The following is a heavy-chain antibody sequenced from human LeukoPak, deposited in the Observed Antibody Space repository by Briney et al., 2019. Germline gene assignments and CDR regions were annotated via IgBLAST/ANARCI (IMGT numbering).Heavy chain of an antibody. Sequence: GGSLRLSCAASGFSFRSNAMHWVRQAPGKGLEWLAIIWYDGSEKYSADSVEGRFTISRDNSKNTLYLEMNSLRSDDTAVYYCARGGLSARPDYWGQGTLVTVSS. CDR3: ARGGLSARPDY. CDR2: IWYDGSEK. CDR1: GFSFRSNA. D-gene: IGHD6-6*01. V-gene: IGHV3-33*01. J-gene: IGHJ4*02.